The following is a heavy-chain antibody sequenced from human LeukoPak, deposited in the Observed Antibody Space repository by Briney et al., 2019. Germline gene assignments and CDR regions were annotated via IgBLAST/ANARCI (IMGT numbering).Heavy chain of an antibody. CDR1: GFTVSTNY. V-gene: IGHV3-53*01. D-gene: IGHD5-24*01. CDR2: IYSGGST. J-gene: IGHJ4*02. Sequence: PGGSLRLSCAASGFTVSTNYMSWVRQAPGKGLEWVSVIYSGGSTYYADSVKGRFTISRDNSKNTLFLQMNSLRAEDTAVYYCARAKDGYNYNWDFDYWGQGTLVTVSS. CDR3: ARAKDGYNYNWDFDY.